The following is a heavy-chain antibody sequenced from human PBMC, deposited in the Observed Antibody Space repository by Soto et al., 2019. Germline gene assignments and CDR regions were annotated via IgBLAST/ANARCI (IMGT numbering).Heavy chain of an antibody. V-gene: IGHV3-23*01. CDR2: IGESGTPT. D-gene: IGHD2-2*01. Sequence: GSLRLSCAASGFTFSSYAMKWVRQAPGKGLEWVSLIGESGTPTYYADSVKGRFTISRDNSGNTLFLEMYSLRAEATAVYYCARYIPGVRYYGMDVWGQGTTVTVSS. CDR3: ARYIPGVRYYGMDV. CDR1: GFTFSSYA. J-gene: IGHJ6*02.